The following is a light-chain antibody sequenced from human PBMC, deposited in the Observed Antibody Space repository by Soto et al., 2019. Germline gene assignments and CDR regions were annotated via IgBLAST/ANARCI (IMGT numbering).Light chain of an antibody. CDR3: QQYDTYSRT. CDR1: QSVSNW. CDR2: EGP. J-gene: IGKJ1*01. V-gene: IGKV1-5*03. Sequence: DIQMTQSPSALSAAVGDRVTITCRASQSVSNWLAWYRQKPGEAHKRLIYEGPTLERGVPSSLSGSGSGTEFTLTISSLQPDDFATFYCQQYDTYSRTFGQGTKVEVK.